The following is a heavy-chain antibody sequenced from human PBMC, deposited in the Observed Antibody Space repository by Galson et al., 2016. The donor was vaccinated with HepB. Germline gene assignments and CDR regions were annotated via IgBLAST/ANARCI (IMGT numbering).Heavy chain of an antibody. Sequence: LRLSCAASGFTFSSYAMSWVRQAPGEGLVWVSRINGDGSSTSYADSVKGRFTISRDNAKNTLYLQMNSLRAEDTAVYYCAKEGRDILTGDYNGDAFVIWGQGTMVTVSS. V-gene: IGHV3-23*01. CDR1: GFTFSSYA. CDR3: AKEGRDILTGDYNGDAFVI. CDR2: INGDGSST. D-gene: IGHD3-9*01. J-gene: IGHJ3*02.